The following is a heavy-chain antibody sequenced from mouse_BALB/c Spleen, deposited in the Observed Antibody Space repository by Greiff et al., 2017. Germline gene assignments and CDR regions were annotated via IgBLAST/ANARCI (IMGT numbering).Heavy chain of an antibody. Sequence: LQESGAELVKPGASVKLSCKTSGYTFTSYWIQWVKQRPGQGLGWIGEIFPGTGTTYYNEKFKGKATLTIDTSSSTAYMQLSSLTSEDSAVYFCARRDYWGQGTSVTVSS. CDR3: ARRDY. V-gene: IGHV1S132*01. CDR2: IFPGTGTT. J-gene: IGHJ4*01. CDR1: GYTFTSYW.